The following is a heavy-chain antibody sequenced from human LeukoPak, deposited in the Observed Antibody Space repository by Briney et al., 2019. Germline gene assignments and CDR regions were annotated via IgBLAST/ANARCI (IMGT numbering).Heavy chain of an antibody. CDR1: GFTFSSYE. CDR3: AREYKAPGWDYFDP. J-gene: IGHJ5*02. D-gene: IGHD1-7*01. V-gene: IGHV3-21*01. Sequence: GGSLRLSCAASGFTFSSYEMNWVRQAPGKGLEWVSSISSSSNYIQYADSLKGRFTISRDNAKNSLYLQMNSLRVEDTAVYYCAREYKAPGWDYFDPWGQGTLVAVSS. CDR2: ISSSSNYI.